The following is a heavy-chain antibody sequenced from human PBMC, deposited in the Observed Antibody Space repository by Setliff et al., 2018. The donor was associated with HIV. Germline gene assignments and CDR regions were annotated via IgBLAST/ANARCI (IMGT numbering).Heavy chain of an antibody. CDR1: GYSISSGYY. D-gene: IGHD4-17*01. V-gene: IGHV4-38-2*02. Sequence: SETLSLTCTVSGYSISSGYYWGWIRQPPGKGLEWIGSMYHSGTAFHNPSLKSRVTISVDTSKKRFSLKLSSVTAADTAVYYCTRHAPGSDYGDAYYFDYWGQGRLVTSPQ. CDR3: TRHAPGSDYGDAYYFDY. CDR2: MYHSGTA. J-gene: IGHJ4*02.